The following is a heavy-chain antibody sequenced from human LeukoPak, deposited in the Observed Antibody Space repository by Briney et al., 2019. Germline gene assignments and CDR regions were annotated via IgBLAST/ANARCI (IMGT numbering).Heavy chain of an antibody. CDR3: ARAKFQDIVVVVAATFWSWFDP. Sequence: PGGSLRLSCAASGFTFSSYWMSWVRQAPGKGLEWVANIKQDGSEKYYVDSVKGRFTISRDNAKNSLYLQMNSLRAEDTAVYYCARAKFQDIVVVVAATFWSWFDPWGQGTLVTVSS. CDR1: GFTFSSYW. V-gene: IGHV3-7*04. CDR2: IKQDGSEK. J-gene: IGHJ5*02. D-gene: IGHD2-15*01.